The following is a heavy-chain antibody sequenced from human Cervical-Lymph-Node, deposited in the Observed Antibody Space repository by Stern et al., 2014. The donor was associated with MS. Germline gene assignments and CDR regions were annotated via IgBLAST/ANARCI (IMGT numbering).Heavy chain of an antibody. CDR1: GYTFTNNW. CDR3: ARPPPRRKWDDPNYGMDV. CDR2: IYPDASDI. Sequence: VQLLQPGAEVKKPGESLKISCKGSGYTFTNNWIAWVRQMPGKGLEWMGIIYPDASDIRYSPSLQGQVTISAAKSISPTYLQWTTRKAADSPVYYCARPPPRRKWDDPNYGMDVWGQGTTVTVSS. V-gene: IGHV5-51*03. J-gene: IGHJ6*02. D-gene: IGHD1-1*01.